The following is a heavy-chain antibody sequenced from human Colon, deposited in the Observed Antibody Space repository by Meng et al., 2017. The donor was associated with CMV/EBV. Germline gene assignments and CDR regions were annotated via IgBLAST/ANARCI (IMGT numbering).Heavy chain of an antibody. CDR2: ISPYNGDT. Sequence: QVQLGQSGAEVKKPGASVNVFCKTSGYTFTNFGISWVRQAPGQGLEWMAYISPYNGDTNYAQRFQGRVALTTDTSTSTVYMELGSLTSDDTAMYYCARELARGGYWGQGTLVTVSS. CDR1: GYTFTNFG. V-gene: IGHV1-18*01. CDR3: ARELARGGY. J-gene: IGHJ4*02.